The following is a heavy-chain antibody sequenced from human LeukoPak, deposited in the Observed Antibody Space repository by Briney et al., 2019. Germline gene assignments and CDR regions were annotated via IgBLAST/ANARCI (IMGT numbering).Heavy chain of an antibody. D-gene: IGHD2-21*02. Sequence: GGSLRLSCAASGFTFSSYGMHWVRQAPGKGLEWVAVISYDGSYKHDADSAKGRFTISRDNSKNTLYLQMNSLRAEDTAMYYCAKESDSAGACDFWGQGTLVTVSS. V-gene: IGHV3-30*18. CDR2: ISYDGSYK. J-gene: IGHJ4*02. CDR1: GFTFSSYG. CDR3: AKESDSAGACDF.